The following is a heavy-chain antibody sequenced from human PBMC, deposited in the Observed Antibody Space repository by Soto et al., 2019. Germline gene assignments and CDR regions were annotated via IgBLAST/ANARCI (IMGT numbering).Heavy chain of an antibody. J-gene: IGHJ4*02. V-gene: IGHV4-34*01. D-gene: IGHD3-9*01. CDR3: ARRGRYFGPYNFDQ. CDR2: INHSGST. CDR1: GGSFRGSY. Sequence: PSETLSLTCAVYGGSFRGSYWSWIRQPPGKWLEWIGEINHSGSTNYNPSLKSRVTTSVDTSKNQFPLKLSSVTAADTAVYYCARRGRYFGPYNFDQRGERTLVTVSS.